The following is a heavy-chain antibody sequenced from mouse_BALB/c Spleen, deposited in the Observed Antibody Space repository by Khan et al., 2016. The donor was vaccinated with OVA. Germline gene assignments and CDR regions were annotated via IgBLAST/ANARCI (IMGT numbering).Heavy chain of an antibody. CDR3: ARSPYGNFAY. CDR1: GFTFSTYA. D-gene: IGHD2-1*01. J-gene: IGHJ3*01. V-gene: IGHV5-9-3*01. CDR2: ISSDGDYT. Sequence: EVELVESGGGLVKPGGSLKLSCAASGFTFSTYAMSWVRQTPEKRLEWVATISSDGDYTYYPDNVTGRFTISRDNAKKTLYLQMSSVSAEDQAMYYCARSPYGNFAYWGQGTLVTVSA.